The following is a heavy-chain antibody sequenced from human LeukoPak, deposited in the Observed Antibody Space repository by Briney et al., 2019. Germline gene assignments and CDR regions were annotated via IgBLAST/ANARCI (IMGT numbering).Heavy chain of an antibody. Sequence: SVKVSCKASGGTFSSYTISWVRQAPGQGLEWMGRIIPILGIANYAQKFQGRVTITADKSTSTAYMELSSLRSEDTAVYYCTTPLARGGDFDYWGQGTLVTVSS. CDR1: GGTFSSYT. D-gene: IGHD6-6*01. V-gene: IGHV1-69*02. CDR2: IIPILGIA. J-gene: IGHJ4*02. CDR3: TTPLARGGDFDY.